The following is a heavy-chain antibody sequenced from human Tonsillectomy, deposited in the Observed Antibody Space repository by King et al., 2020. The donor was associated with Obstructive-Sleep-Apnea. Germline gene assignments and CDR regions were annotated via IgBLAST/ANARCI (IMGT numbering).Heavy chain of an antibody. CDR1: RFSCSTYW. CDR2: RKEDGSQK. V-gene: IGHV3-7*01. CDR3: ARDLDAGNTNWFDP. Sequence: VQLVESGGGLVQPGGSLRLSCAASRFSCSTYWMSLVSQAPGKGLEWVANRKEDGSQKYYVDSVRGRFNISRDNVKNSLYLQMNSLRVDDTAMYYCARDLDAGNTNWFDPWGQGTLVTVSS. D-gene: IGHD4-23*01. J-gene: IGHJ5*02.